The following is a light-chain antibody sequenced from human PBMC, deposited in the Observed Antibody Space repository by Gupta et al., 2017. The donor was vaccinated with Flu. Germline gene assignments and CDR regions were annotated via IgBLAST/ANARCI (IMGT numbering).Light chain of an antibody. CDR1: QDIKTY. V-gene: IGKV1-33*01. CDR3: QQYDCLPPT. CDR2: DAS. J-gene: IGKJ2*01. Sequence: TQVTQSPASLSGGLGDRVSITCQASQDIKTYLNWYQQKPGKAPKLLIYDASILEIGVPSRFSGSGSGRRFTLTINGLQPDDVATYFCQQYDCLPPTFGQGTKLAIK.